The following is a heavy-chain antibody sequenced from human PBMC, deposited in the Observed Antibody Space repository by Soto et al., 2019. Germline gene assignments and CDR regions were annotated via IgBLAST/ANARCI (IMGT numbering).Heavy chain of an antibody. CDR3: ATGGGYTSAYPLQY. J-gene: IGHJ4*02. Sequence: PXGSLRLPCASSGCTFSSYEMNCVRQSPGKGLEWVSYISSSGSTIYYADSVKGRFTISRDNAKNSLCLQMNSLRAEDTAVYYCATGGGYTSAYPLQYLGQGTL. V-gene: IGHV3-48*03. CDR1: GCTFSSYE. D-gene: IGHD5-18*01. CDR2: ISSSGSTI.